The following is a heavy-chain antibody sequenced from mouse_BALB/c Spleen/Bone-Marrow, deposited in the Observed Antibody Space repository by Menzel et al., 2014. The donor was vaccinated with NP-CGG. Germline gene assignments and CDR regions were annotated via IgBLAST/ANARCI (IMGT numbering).Heavy chain of an antibody. CDR2: IYPGNSDT. Sequence: VQLKESGTVLARPGASVKMSCKASGYTFTSYWMHWVKQRPGQGLEWIGTIYPGNSDTTYNQKFKGKAKLTAVTSTSTAYMELSSLTNKDSAVYYCTTLARNYFDYWGQGTTLTVSS. V-gene: IGHV1-5*01. J-gene: IGHJ2*01. CDR1: GYTFTSYW. CDR3: TTLARNYFDY.